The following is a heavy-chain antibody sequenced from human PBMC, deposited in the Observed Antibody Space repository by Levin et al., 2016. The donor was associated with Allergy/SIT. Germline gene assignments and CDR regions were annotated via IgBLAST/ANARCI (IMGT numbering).Heavy chain of an antibody. D-gene: IGHD3-10*01. CDR2: INPSGGST. V-gene: IGHV1-46*01. Sequence: WVRQAPGQGLEWMGIINPSGGSTSYAQKFQGRVTMTRDTSTSTVYMELSSLRSEDTAVYYCARDDYYGRDAFDIWGQGTMVTVSS. CDR3: ARDDYYGRDAFDI. J-gene: IGHJ3*02.